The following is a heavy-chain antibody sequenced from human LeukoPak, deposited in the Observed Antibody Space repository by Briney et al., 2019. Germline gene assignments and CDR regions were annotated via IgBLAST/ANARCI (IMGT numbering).Heavy chain of an antibody. Sequence: ASVKVSCKASGYTFTSYYMHWVRQAPGQGLEWMGIINPSGGSTSYAQKFQGRVTMTRDTSTSTVYMELSSLRSEDTAVYYCARVVYSYYDSSGYIIYYYYYGMDVWGQGTTVTVSS. D-gene: IGHD3-22*01. V-gene: IGHV1-46*01. CDR2: INPSGGST. CDR3: ARVVYSYYDSSGYIIYYYYYGMDV. J-gene: IGHJ6*02. CDR1: GYTFTSYY.